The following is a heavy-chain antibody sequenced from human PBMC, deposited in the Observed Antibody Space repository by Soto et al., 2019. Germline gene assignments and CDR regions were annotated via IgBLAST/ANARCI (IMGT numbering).Heavy chain of an antibody. Sequence: SVNVSCKASGGTFSSYSISWVRQAPGQGLECMGGIIPIFGTANCAQKFQGRVTITADKSTSTAYMELSSLRSEDTAVYYCARPYSSGFSYYGMDVWGQGTTVTVSS. CDR2: IIPIFGTA. V-gene: IGHV1-69*06. CDR3: ARPYSSGFSYYGMDV. CDR1: GGTFSSYS. J-gene: IGHJ6*02. D-gene: IGHD3-22*01.